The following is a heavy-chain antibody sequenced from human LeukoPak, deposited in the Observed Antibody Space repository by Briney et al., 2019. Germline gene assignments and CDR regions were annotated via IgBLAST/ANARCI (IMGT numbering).Heavy chain of an antibody. J-gene: IGHJ5*02. D-gene: IGHD3-10*01. CDR3: ARELLWFGGLLGVWFDP. V-gene: IGHV6-1*01. Sequence: SQTLSLTCAISGDSVSSNSAAWDWIRQSPSRGLEWLGRTYYRSKWYNDYAVSVKSRITINPDTSKNQFSLQLNSVTPEDTAVYYCARELLWFGGLLGVWFDPWGQGTLVTVAS. CDR1: GDSVSSNSAA. CDR2: TYYRSKWYN.